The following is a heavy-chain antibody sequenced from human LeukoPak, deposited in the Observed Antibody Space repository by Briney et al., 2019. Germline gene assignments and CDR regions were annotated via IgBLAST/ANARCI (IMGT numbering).Heavy chain of an antibody. J-gene: IGHJ5*02. V-gene: IGHV1-8*01. D-gene: IGHD6-13*01. CDR3: ASGWYSSSSGRNWFDP. Sequence: ASVKVSCKASGYTFTSYDINWVRQATGQGLEWMGWMNPNSGNTGYAQKFQGRVTMTRNTSISTAYMELSSLRSEDTAVYYCASGWYSSSSGRNWFDPWGQGTLVTVSS. CDR1: GYTFTSYD. CDR2: MNPNSGNT.